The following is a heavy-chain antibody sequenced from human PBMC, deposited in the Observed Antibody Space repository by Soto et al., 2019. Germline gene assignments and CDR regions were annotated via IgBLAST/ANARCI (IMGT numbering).Heavy chain of an antibody. V-gene: IGHV1-69*13. Sequence: SXKVSFEASGGTXISYAIRLVRQAPGQGLEWMGGSIPIFGTANYAKKFQVRVTITADESTRTAYMELSSLRSEDTDVYYCARGTSTVMNAFDIWGQGKMVTVSS. J-gene: IGHJ3*02. CDR3: ARGTSTVMNAFDI. CDR1: GGTXISYA. D-gene: IGHD4-17*01. CDR2: SIPIFGTA.